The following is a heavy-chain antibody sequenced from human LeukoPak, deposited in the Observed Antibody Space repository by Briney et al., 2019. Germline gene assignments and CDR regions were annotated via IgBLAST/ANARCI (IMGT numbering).Heavy chain of an antibody. Sequence: SETLSLTCAVSGSSISRGYYWGWIRPPPGKGLEWIGSIYHSGSTYYNPSLKSRVTISVDTSKNQFSLKLTSVTAADTAVYYCARMPTMETFHVWGQGTMVTVSS. V-gene: IGHV4-38-2*01. CDR3: ARMPTMETFHV. D-gene: IGHD3-10*01. CDR2: IYHSGST. CDR1: GSSISRGYY. J-gene: IGHJ3*01.